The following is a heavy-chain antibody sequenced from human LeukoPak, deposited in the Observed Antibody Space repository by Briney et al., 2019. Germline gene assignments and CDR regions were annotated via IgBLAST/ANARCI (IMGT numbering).Heavy chain of an antibody. D-gene: IGHD2-15*01. V-gene: IGHV4-59*01. CDR3: AIRYCSGGSCYSALEY. Sequence: PSETLSLTCTVSGGSISSYYWSWIRQPPGKGLEWIGYIHYSGSTNYNPSLKSRVTLSVDTSKNQFSLNLRSVTAADTAVYYCAIRYCSGGSCYSALEYWGQGTLVTVSS. CDR2: IHYSGST. CDR1: GGSISSYY. J-gene: IGHJ4*02.